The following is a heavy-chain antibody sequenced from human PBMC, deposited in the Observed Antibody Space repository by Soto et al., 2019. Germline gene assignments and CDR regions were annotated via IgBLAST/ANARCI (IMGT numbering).Heavy chain of an antibody. D-gene: IGHD1-20*01. CDR1: VGSSSGSYYY. Sequence: SETLYLTGAVPVGSSSGSYYYWGWLLQSPGKGPEWIGSVFYTGFTSYNPSLESRVSVSVDTSKNQFSLKVSGVSAADTAVYYCATSQKGYNWNYFDHWGQGALVTVSS. J-gene: IGHJ4*02. CDR3: ATSQKGYNWNYFDH. CDR2: VFYTGFT. V-gene: IGHV4-39*01.